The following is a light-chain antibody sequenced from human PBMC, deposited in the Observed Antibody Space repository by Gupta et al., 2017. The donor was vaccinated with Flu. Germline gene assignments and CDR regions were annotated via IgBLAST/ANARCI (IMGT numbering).Light chain of an antibody. Sequence: EIVLTQSPATLSLSPGERATLSCRASQNIINFLAWYQQKPGQAPRLLIYDASNRAAGIPARFSGSGSGTDFTLTISSREPEDFGVYYCQHRRDWPVTFGQGTRLEIK. V-gene: IGKV3-11*01. CDR3: QHRRDWPVT. J-gene: IGKJ5*01. CDR2: DAS. CDR1: QNIINF.